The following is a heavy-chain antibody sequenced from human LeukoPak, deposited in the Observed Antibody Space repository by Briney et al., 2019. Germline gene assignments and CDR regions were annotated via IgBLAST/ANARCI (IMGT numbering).Heavy chain of an antibody. Sequence: GDSLKISCKGSGYSFTSYWIAWVRQMPGKGLEWMGIVYPGDSDTTYSPSFQGQVTISADKSISTVYLQWSSLKASDTAMFYCARLVNWGLDYWGQGTLVTVSS. CDR2: VYPGDSDT. CDR3: ARLVNWGLDY. V-gene: IGHV5-51*01. CDR1: GYSFTSYW. J-gene: IGHJ4*02. D-gene: IGHD7-27*01.